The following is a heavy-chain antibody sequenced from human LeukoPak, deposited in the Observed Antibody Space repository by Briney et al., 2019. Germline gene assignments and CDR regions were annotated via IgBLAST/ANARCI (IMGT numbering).Heavy chain of an antibody. CDR1: GFTFSSYA. Sequence: GGSLRLSCAASGFTFSSYAMHWVRQAPGKGLEWVAVISYDGSNKYYADSVKGRFTISRDNSKNTLYLQMNSLRAEDTAVYYCARDLGGFGSSWTTQGYWGQGTLVTVSS. J-gene: IGHJ4*02. CDR2: ISYDGSNK. CDR3: ARDLGGFGSSWTTQGY. D-gene: IGHD6-13*01. V-gene: IGHV3-30*04.